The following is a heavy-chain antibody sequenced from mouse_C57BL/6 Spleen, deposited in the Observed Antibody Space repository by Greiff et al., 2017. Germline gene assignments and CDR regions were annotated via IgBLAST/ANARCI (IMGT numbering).Heavy chain of an antibody. V-gene: IGHV5-9-1*02. CDR1: GFTFSSYA. Sequence: EVKVEESGEGLVKPGGSLKLSCAASGFTFSSYAMSWVRQTPEKRLEWVAYISSGGDYIYYADTVKGRFTISRDNARNTLYLQMSSLKSEDTAMYYCTRTGYYYGSHWYFDVWGTGTTVTVSS. D-gene: IGHD1-1*01. J-gene: IGHJ1*03. CDR3: TRTGYYYGSHWYFDV. CDR2: ISSGGDYI.